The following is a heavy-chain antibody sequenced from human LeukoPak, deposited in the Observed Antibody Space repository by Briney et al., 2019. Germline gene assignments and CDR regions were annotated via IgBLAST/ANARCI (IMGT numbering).Heavy chain of an antibody. CDR1: GGSISIGGYY. V-gene: IGHV4-31*03. J-gene: IGHJ4*02. CDR3: ARRSGRRGVYFDY. D-gene: IGHD2-8*02. Sequence: SETLSLTCTVSGGSISIGGYYWSWIRQHPGKGLEWIGYIYYSGSTYYNPSLKSRVTISVDTSKNQFSLKLSSVTAADTAVYYCARRSGRRGVYFDYWGQGTLVTVSS. CDR2: IYYSGST.